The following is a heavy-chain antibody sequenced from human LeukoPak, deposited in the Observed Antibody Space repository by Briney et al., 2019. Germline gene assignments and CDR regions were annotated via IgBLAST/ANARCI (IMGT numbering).Heavy chain of an antibody. J-gene: IGHJ4*02. CDR2: ISSSGSTI. Sequence: GGSPRLSCAASGFTFSSYEMNWVRQAPGKGLEWVSYISSSGSTIYYADSVKGRFTISRDNAKNSLYLQMNSLRAEDTAVYYCARVSWGYRYDYGSLDYWGQGTLVTVSS. CDR3: ARVSWGYRYDYGSLDY. CDR1: GFTFSSYE. D-gene: IGHD5-18*01. V-gene: IGHV3-48*03.